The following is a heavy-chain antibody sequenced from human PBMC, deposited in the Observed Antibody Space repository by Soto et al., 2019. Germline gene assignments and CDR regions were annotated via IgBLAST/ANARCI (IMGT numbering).Heavy chain of an antibody. Sequence: HGESLKISCKGSGYSFTSYWISWVRQMPGKGLEWMGRIDPSDSYTNYSPSFQGHVTISADKSISTAYLQWSSLKASDTAMYYCARLSSGWRYYYGMDVWGQGTTVTVS. CDR1: GYSFTSYW. D-gene: IGHD6-19*01. CDR3: ARLSSGWRYYYGMDV. CDR2: IDPSDSYT. V-gene: IGHV5-10-1*01. J-gene: IGHJ6*02.